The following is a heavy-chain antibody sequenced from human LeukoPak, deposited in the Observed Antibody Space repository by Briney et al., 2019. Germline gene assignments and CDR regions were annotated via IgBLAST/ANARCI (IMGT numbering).Heavy chain of an antibody. CDR1: GGSITTTNW. V-gene: IGHV4-4*02. CDR2: VHLSGTT. Sequence: SETLSLTCAVSGGSITTTNWWSWVRQPPGKGLEWIGEVHLSGTTYYNPSLKSRVTISVDTSKNQLSLRLSSVTAADTAVYYCASENCSGTSCSSFDYWGQGTLVTVSS. D-gene: IGHD2-2*01. CDR3: ASENCSGTSCSSFDY. J-gene: IGHJ4*02.